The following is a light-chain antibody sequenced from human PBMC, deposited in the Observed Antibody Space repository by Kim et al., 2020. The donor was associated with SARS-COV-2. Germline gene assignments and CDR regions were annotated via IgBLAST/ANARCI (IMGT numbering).Light chain of an antibody. Sequence: VYEGERVTITGRASQVTIFYFGWYKQQPEKAPKRLIEDASTLQGAHPARFGVNRAETDFTLTITCMQSEYFPIYDCELKKPYPLTFGQGTQVDIK. V-gene: IGKV1-8*01. J-gene: IGKJ1*01. CDR2: DAS. CDR3: ELKKPYPLT. CDR1: QVTIFY.